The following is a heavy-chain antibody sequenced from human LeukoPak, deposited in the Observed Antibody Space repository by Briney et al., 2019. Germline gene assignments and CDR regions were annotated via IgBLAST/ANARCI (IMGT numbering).Heavy chain of an antibody. D-gene: IGHD2-21*01. V-gene: IGHV3-74*01. CDR2: INPDDGST. CDR1: GFTFREYW. Sequence: PGGSLRLSCAASGFTFREYWLHWVRQAPGKGLVWVSRINPDDGSTSYADSVKGRFTISRDNAKSTLYLQMNSLRAEDTAVYYCLTIVETDLDAFDIWGQGTKVTVSS. CDR3: LTIVETDLDAFDI. J-gene: IGHJ3*02.